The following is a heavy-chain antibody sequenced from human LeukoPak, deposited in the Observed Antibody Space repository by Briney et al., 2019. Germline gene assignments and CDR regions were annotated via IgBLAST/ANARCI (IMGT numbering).Heavy chain of an antibody. CDR1: GGTFTSYA. V-gene: IGHV1-69*13. D-gene: IGHD2-2*02. Sequence: GASVKVSCKASGGTFTSYAISWVRQAPGQGLEWMGGIIPIFGTANYAQKFQGRVTITADESTSTAYMELSSLRSEDTAVYYCARCDGVPAAIQPGAFDIWGQGTMVTVSS. CDR3: ARCDGVPAAIQPGAFDI. J-gene: IGHJ3*02. CDR2: IIPIFGTA.